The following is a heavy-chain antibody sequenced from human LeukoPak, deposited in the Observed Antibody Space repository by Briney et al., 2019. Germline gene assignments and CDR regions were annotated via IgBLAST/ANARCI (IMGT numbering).Heavy chain of an antibody. Sequence: PGGSLRLSCAASGFTFSSYGMHWVRQAPGKGLEWVAFIRYDGSNKYYADSVEGRFTISRDNSKNTLYLQMNSLRAEDTAVYYCAKSYDFWSGYYTDDAFDIWGQGTMVTVSS. D-gene: IGHD3-3*01. CDR3: AKSYDFWSGYYTDDAFDI. J-gene: IGHJ3*02. CDR1: GFTFSSYG. V-gene: IGHV3-30*02. CDR2: IRYDGSNK.